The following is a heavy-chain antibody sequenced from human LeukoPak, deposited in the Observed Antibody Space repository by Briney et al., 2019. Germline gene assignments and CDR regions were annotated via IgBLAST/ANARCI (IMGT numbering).Heavy chain of an antibody. CDR3: ARLGLDILTGYAYYGMDV. D-gene: IGHD3-9*01. J-gene: IGHJ6*02. CDR2: INPNSGGT. Sequence: GASVKVSCKASGYTFTVYYMHWVRHAPGQGLEWMGWINPNSGGTNYAQKFQGRVTMTRDTSISTAYTELSRLRSDDTAVYYCARLGLDILTGYAYYGMDVGGQGTTVTVSS. V-gene: IGHV1-2*02. CDR1: GYTFTVYY.